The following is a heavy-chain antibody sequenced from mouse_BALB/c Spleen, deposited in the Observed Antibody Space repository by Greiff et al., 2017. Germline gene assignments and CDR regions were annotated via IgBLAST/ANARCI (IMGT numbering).Heavy chain of an antibody. J-gene: IGHJ4*01. V-gene: IGHV1-7*01. CDR2: INPSTGYT. CDR3: ARRVIYYGYDDGVYYAMDY. D-gene: IGHD2-2*01. Sequence: VQLQQSGAELAKPGASVKMSCKASGYTFTRYWMHWVNQRPGQGLEWIGYINPSTGYTEYNQKFKDKATLTADKSSSTAYMQLSSLTSEDSAVYYCARRVIYYGYDDGVYYAMDYWGQGTSVTVSS. CDR1: GYTFTRYW.